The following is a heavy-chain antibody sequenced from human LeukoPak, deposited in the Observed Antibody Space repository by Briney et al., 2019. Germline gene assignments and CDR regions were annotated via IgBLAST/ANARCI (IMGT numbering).Heavy chain of an antibody. J-gene: IGHJ4*02. CDR3: SGRRTGGFDY. CDR1: GFTFSNSR. CDR2: INPDGSST. V-gene: IGHV3-74*01. Sequence: GGPLRLSCAASGFTFSNSRMHWVRQAPGKGLVWVSRINPDGSSTRYADSVKGRFTISRDNAKNTLYLQMNSLRAEDTAVYYCSGRRTGGFDYWGQGTLVTVSS. D-gene: IGHD3-10*01.